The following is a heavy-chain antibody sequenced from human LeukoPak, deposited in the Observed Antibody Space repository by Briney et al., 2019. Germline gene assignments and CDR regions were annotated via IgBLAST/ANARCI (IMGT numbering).Heavy chain of an antibody. CDR1: GFTFSNAW. D-gene: IGHD3-22*01. CDR3: TTGPMPPYYYDSSGYRSYYYYYGMDV. V-gene: IGHV3-15*01. Sequence: GGSLRLSCAASGFTFSNAWMSWVRQAPGKGLEWVGRIKSKTDGGTTDYAAPVKGRFTISRDGSKNTLYLQMNSLKTEDTAVYYCTTGPMPPYYYDSSGYRSYYYYYGMDVWGQGTTVAVSS. CDR2: IKSKTDGGTT. J-gene: IGHJ6*02.